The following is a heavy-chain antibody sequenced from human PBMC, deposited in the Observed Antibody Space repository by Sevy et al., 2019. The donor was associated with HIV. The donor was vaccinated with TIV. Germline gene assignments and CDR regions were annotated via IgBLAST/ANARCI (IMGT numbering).Heavy chain of an antibody. J-gene: IGHJ4*02. D-gene: IGHD3-22*01. CDR3: AKEDTSGFY. Sequence: GGSLRLSCAASGFTFTNYAMNWVRQAPGKGLEWVSTISGSGGSTYYADSVKGRFTISRDNSNNILDLQMNSLRADDTAVYYCAKEDTSGFYWGQGTLVTVSS. V-gene: IGHV3-23*01. CDR2: ISGSGGST. CDR1: GFTFTNYA.